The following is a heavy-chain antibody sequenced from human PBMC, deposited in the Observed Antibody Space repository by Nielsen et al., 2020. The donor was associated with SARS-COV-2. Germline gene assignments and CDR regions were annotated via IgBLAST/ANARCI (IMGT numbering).Heavy chain of an antibody. D-gene: IGHD1-1*01. Sequence: SVKVSCKASGGTFSSYAISWVRQAPGQGLEWMGRIIPILGIANYAQKFQGRVTITADKSTSTAYMELSSLRSEDTAVYYCARAGTTGTYYGYYYYYGMDVWGQGTTVTVSS. CDR1: GGTFSSYA. CDR3: ARAGTTGTYYGYYYYYGMDV. CDR2: IIPILGIA. V-gene: IGHV1-69*04. J-gene: IGHJ6*02.